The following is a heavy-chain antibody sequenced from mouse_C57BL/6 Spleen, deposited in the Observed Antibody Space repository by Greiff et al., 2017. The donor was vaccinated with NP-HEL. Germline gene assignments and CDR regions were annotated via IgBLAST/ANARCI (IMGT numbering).Heavy chain of an antibody. CDR3: ARSGDYDPFAY. CDR2: IYPGSGNT. D-gene: IGHD2-4*01. V-gene: IGHV1-76*01. J-gene: IGHJ3*01. Sequence: VKLQESGAELVRPGASVKLSCKASGYTFTDYYINWVKQRPGQGLEWIARIYPGSGNTYYNEKFKGKATLTAEKSSSTAYMQLSSLTSEDSAVYFCARSGDYDPFAYWGQGTLVTVSA. CDR1: GYTFTDYY.